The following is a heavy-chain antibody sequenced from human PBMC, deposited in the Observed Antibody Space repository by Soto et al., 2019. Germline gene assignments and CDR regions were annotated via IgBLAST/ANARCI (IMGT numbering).Heavy chain of an antibody. CDR2: IWYDGSVK. V-gene: IGHV3-33*01. Sequence: GGSLRLSSAASGFTFVTYAMHWVRQAPGKGLEWVAGIWYDGSVKNYADSVKGRFSISRDNSQNTVYLQMNTLRAEDTAVYYCARADCGGQCPCDYWGQGTLVTVSS. D-gene: IGHD2-21*01. CDR3: ARADCGGQCPCDY. J-gene: IGHJ4*02. CDR1: GFTFVTYA.